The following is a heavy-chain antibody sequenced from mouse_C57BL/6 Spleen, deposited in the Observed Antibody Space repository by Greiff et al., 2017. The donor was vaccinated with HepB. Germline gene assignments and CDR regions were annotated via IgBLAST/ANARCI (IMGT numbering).Heavy chain of an antibody. D-gene: IGHD1-1*01. CDR2: IYPGSGST. CDR1: GYTFTSYW. CDR3: ARGDYGSPWD. Sequence: QVHVKQPGAELVKPGASVKMSCKASGYTFTSYWITWVKQRPGQGLEWIGDIYPGSGSTNYNEKFKSKATLTVDTSSSTAYMQLSSLTSEDSAVYYCARGDYGSPWDWGQGTLVTVSA. J-gene: IGHJ3*01. V-gene: IGHV1-55*01.